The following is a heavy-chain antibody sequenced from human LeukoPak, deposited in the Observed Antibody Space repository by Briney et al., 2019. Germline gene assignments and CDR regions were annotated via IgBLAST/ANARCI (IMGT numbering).Heavy chain of an antibody. Sequence: PSETLSLTCTVSGGSISSYYWSWIRQPPGKGLEWIGYIFYSGSTDYNPSLKSRVTISVDTSKNQFSLKLSSVTAADTAVYYCARGGAYSSSWYGPVSWFDPWGQGTLVTVSS. V-gene: IGHV4-59*01. J-gene: IGHJ5*02. CDR1: GGSISSYY. CDR3: ARGGAYSSSWYGPVSWFDP. D-gene: IGHD6-13*01. CDR2: IFYSGST.